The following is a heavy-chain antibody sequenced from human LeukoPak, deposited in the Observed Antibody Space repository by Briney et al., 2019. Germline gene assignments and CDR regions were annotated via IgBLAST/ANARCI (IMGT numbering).Heavy chain of an antibody. CDR2: IYYNGNT. CDR1: GGSISSYY. V-gene: IGHV4-59*08. Sequence: SETLSLTCTVSGGSISSYYWSWIRQPPGKGLEYIGYIYYNGNTNYNPSLKSRVTISVDTSKNQFSLKLSSVTAADTDVYYCARRSMLLDYWYFDLWGRGTLVTVSS. D-gene: IGHD3-10*02. CDR3: ARRSMLLDYWYFDL. J-gene: IGHJ2*01.